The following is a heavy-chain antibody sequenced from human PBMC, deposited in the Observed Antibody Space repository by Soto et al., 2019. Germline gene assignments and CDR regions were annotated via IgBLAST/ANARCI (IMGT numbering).Heavy chain of an antibody. CDR1: GGSFSGYY. J-gene: IGHJ6*02. Sequence: SETLSLTCAVYGGSFSGYYWSWIRQPPGKGLEWIGEINHSGSTNYNPSLKSRVTISVDTSKNQFSLKLSSVTAADTAVYYCARVATLLLAARPYYYYGMDVWGQGXTVTVPS. V-gene: IGHV4-34*01. CDR2: INHSGST. CDR3: ARVATLLLAARPYYYYGMDV. D-gene: IGHD6-6*01.